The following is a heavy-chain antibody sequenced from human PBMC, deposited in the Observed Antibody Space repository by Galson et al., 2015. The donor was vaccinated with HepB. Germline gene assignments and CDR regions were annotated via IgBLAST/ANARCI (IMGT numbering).Heavy chain of an antibody. V-gene: IGHV3-48*01. J-gene: IGHJ6*02. CDR1: GFTFSSYS. D-gene: IGHD2-21*02. CDR3: ARDVGDCNYYGMDV. CDR2: ISGSSSSI. Sequence: SLRLSCAASGFTFSSYSMNWVRQAPGKGLEWVSYISGSSSSIYYADSVKGRFAISRDKAKKSLSLQMNSLRAEDAAVYYCARDVGDCNYYGMDVWGQGTTVTVSS.